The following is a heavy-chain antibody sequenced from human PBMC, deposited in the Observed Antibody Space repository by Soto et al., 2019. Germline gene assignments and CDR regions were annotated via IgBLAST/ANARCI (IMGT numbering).Heavy chain of an antibody. CDR2: ISGSGDST. Sequence: EVRLLESGGGLVQPGGSLRLSCAASGFTFSVYAMSWVRQAPGKGLEWVSGISGSGDSTHYADSVKSRFTVSRDNSKSMLYLQTNSLRAEDTAIYYCAKALYGGFTYWGQGTLVTVSS. CDR1: GFTFSVYA. CDR3: AKALYGGFTY. J-gene: IGHJ4*02. D-gene: IGHD3-10*01. V-gene: IGHV3-23*01.